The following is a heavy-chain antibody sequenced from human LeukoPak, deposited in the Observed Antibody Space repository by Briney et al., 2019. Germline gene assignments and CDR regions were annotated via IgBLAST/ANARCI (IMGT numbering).Heavy chain of an antibody. CDR1: GFTFSSYE. CDR2: ISSSGSTI. Sequence: GGSLRLSCAASGFTFSSYEMNWVRQAPGKGLEWVSYISSSGSTIYYADSVKGRFTISRDNAKNSLYLQMNSLRAEDTAVYYCAKDYYDSSGYYGYYFDYWGQGTLVTVSS. J-gene: IGHJ4*02. V-gene: IGHV3-48*03. CDR3: AKDYYDSSGYYGYYFDY. D-gene: IGHD3-22*01.